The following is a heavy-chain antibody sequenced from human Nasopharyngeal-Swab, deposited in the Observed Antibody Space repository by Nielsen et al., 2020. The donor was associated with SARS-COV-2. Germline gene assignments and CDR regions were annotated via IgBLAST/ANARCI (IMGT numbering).Heavy chain of an antibody. Sequence: GGSLRLSCAASGFTFSSYSMNWVRQAPGKGLEWVANIKQDGSEKYYVDSVKGRFTISRDNAKNSLYLQMNSLRAEDTAVYYCARDYDFWGYYYGMDVWGQGTTVTVSS. CDR3: ARDYDFWGYYYGMDV. CDR2: IKQDGSEK. J-gene: IGHJ6*02. D-gene: IGHD3-3*01. V-gene: IGHV3-7*03. CDR1: GFTFSSYS.